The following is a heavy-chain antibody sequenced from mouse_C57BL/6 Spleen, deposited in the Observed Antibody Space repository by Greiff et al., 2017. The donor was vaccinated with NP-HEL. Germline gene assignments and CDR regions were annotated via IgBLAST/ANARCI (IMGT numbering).Heavy chain of an antibody. CDR1: GFNIKNTY. CDR2: IDPANGNT. Sequence: EVQLQESVAELVRPGASVKLSCTASGFNIKNTYMHWVKQRPEQGLEWIGRIDPANGNTKYAPKFQGKATITADTSSNTAYLQLSSLTSEDTAIYYCASLYDYDAGAWFAYWGQGTLVTVSA. CDR3: ASLYDYDAGAWFAY. V-gene: IGHV14-3*01. J-gene: IGHJ3*01. D-gene: IGHD2-4*01.